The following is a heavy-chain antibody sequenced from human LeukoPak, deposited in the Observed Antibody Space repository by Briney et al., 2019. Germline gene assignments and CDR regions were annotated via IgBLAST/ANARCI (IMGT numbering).Heavy chain of an antibody. J-gene: IGHJ4*02. CDR1: GFTFSEYW. V-gene: IGHV3-7*01. D-gene: IGHD6-19*01. Sequence: PGGSLRLSCGASGFTFSEYWMTWVRQAPGRGPEWVANIKGYGTKMYYVDSVKGRFTISRDNDKNSLYLQMNNLRVEDTAVYHCARDGSCFDFWGQGALVTVSS. CDR2: IKGYGTKM. CDR3: ARDGSCFDF.